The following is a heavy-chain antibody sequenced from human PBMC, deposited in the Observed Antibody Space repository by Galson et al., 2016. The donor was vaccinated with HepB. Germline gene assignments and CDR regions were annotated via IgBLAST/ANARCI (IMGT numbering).Heavy chain of an antibody. J-gene: IGHJ4*02. CDR2: IGYSGTDR. CDR1: GFTFSSHN. CDR3: ARESSGALFDS. D-gene: IGHD6-19*01. V-gene: IGHV3-21*01. Sequence: SLRLSCAASGFTFSSHNMNWVRQAPGKGLEWVSSIGYSGTDRYYRDSEKGRFTISRDNAGDSVFLQINSLRAEDTALYYCARESSGALFDSWGQGTLVTVSS.